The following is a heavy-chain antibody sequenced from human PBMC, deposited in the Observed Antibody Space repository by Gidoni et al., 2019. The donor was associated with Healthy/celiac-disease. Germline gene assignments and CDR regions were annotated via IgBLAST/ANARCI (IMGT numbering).Heavy chain of an antibody. CDR2: ISYDGSNK. D-gene: IGHD5-18*01. Sequence: QVQLVESGGGVVQPGRSLRLSCAASGFTFSSYAMHWVRQAPGKGLEWVAVISYDGSNKYYADSVKGRFTISRDNSKNTLYLQMNSLRAEDTAVYYCARDLQLWPRSTTGGMDVWGQGTTVTVSS. CDR1: GFTFSSYA. V-gene: IGHV3-30-3*01. CDR3: ARDLQLWPRSTTGGMDV. J-gene: IGHJ6*02.